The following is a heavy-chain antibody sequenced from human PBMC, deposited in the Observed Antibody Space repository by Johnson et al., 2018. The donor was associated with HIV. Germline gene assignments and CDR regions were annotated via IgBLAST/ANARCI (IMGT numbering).Heavy chain of an antibody. CDR3: VSDRGTVVSWSDALDM. CDR1: GFTFSRYW. J-gene: IGHJ3*02. D-gene: IGHD4-23*01. Sequence: VHLVESGGGLVQPGGSLRLSCAASGFTFSRYWMSWVRQAPGKGLEWVSFISSSGSTIYYSDSVKGRFTISRDNAKNSLYLQMNSLRAEDTAVYFCVSDRGTVVSWSDALDMWGQGTMVTVSS. CDR2: ISSSGSTI. V-gene: IGHV3-48*04.